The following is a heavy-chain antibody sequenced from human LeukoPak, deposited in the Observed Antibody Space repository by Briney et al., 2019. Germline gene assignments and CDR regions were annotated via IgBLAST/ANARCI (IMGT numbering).Heavy chain of an antibody. D-gene: IGHD2-2*01. CDR3: AREVGGYCSSTSCKGYYYYMDV. Sequence: SETLSLTCTVSGGSISSYYWSWIRQPPGKGLEWIGYVYYSGSTNYTPSLKSRVTISVDTSKDQFSLKLSAVTAADTAVYYCAREVGGYCSSTSCKGYYYYMDVWGKGTTVTVSS. J-gene: IGHJ6*03. CDR2: VYYSGST. V-gene: IGHV4-59*01. CDR1: GGSISSYY.